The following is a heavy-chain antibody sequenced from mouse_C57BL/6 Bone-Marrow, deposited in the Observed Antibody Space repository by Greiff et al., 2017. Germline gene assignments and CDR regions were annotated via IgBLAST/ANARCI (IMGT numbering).Heavy chain of an antibody. CDR1: GYTFTDYN. D-gene: IGHD2-12*01. CDR2: INPNNGGT. Sequence: EVKLQESGPELVKPGASVKIPCKASGYTFTDYNMDWVKQSHGKSLEWIGDINPNNGGTIYHQKFKGKATLTVDKSSSTAYMELRSLTSEDTAVYYCVLYPDYWGQGTTLTVSS. CDR3: VLYPDY. V-gene: IGHV1-18*01. J-gene: IGHJ2*01.